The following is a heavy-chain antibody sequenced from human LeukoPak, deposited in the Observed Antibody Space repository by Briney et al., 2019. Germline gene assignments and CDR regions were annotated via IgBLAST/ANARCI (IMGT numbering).Heavy chain of an antibody. CDR2: IYTSGST. Sequence: SETLSLTCTVSGGSISIYYWGWIRQPAGKGLEWIGRIYTSGSTNYNPSLKSRVPMSVDTSKNQFYLKLSSVTAADTAVYYCGRGGSWNDLFDYWGQGTLVTVSS. J-gene: IGHJ4*02. CDR1: GGSISIYY. D-gene: IGHD1-1*01. V-gene: IGHV4-4*07. CDR3: GRGGSWNDLFDY.